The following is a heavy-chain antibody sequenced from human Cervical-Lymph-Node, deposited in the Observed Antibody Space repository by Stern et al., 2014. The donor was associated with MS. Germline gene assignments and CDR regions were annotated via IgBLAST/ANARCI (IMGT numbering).Heavy chain of an antibody. D-gene: IGHD4-17*01. J-gene: IGHJ3*02. Sequence: QVQLQESGSGLVKPSQTLSLTCAVSGGSISSGDYSWSWIRQPPGKGLERIGYIYHSGSTYYNPSLKSRVTISVDRSKNQFSLKLSSVTAADTAVYYCARSSTVTPNAFDIWGQGTMVTVSS. CDR2: IYHSGST. V-gene: IGHV4-30-2*01. CDR3: ARSSTVTPNAFDI. CDR1: GGSISSGDYS.